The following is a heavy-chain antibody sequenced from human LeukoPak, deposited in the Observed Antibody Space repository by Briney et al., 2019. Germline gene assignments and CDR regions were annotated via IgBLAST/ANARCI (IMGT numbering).Heavy chain of an antibody. J-gene: IGHJ4*02. Sequence: GRSLRLSCAASGFTFDDYAMHWVRQAPGKGLEWVSGISWNSGSIGYADSVKGRFTISRDNAKNSLYLQMNSLRAEDTALYYCAKGQWELHLGVFDYWGQGTLVTVSS. D-gene: IGHD1-26*01. CDR3: AKGQWELHLGVFDY. CDR2: ISWNSGSI. CDR1: GFTFDDYA. V-gene: IGHV3-9*01.